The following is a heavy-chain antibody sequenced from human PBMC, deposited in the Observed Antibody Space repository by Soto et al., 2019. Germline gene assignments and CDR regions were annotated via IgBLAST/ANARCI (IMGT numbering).Heavy chain of an antibody. D-gene: IGHD2-21*02. V-gene: IGHV3-48*02. CDR3: ARWDCGGDCYPDWYFDL. Sequence: EVQLVESGGGLVQPGGSLRLSCAACGFTFSSYSMNWVRQAPGKGLEWVSYISSSSSTIYYADSVKGRFTISRDNAKNSLYLQMNSLRDEDTAVYYCARWDCGGDCYPDWYFDLWGRGTLVTVSS. CDR1: GFTFSSYS. CDR2: ISSSSSTI. J-gene: IGHJ2*01.